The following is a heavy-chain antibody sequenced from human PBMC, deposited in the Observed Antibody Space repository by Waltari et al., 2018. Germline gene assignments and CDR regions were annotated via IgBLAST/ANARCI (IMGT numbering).Heavy chain of an antibody. CDR3: ACPNYYDSSGYDAFDI. V-gene: IGHV4-61*02. J-gene: IGHJ3*02. D-gene: IGHD3-22*01. CDR2: IYTSGST. CDR1: GGSISSGSYY. Sequence: QVQLQESGPGLVKPSQTLSLTCTVSGGSISSGSYYWSWIRQPAGKGLEWIGRIYTSGSTTDNPPLKSRVTISVDTSKNQFALKLSSVTAADTAVYYCACPNYYDSSGYDAFDIWGQGTMVTVSS.